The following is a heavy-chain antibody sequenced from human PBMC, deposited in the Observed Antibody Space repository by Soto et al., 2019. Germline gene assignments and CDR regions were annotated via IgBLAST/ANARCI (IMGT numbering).Heavy chain of an antibody. D-gene: IGHD2-2*01. CDR2: IVPIFGTA. J-gene: IGHJ6*02. CDR1: GGTFSSYA. V-gene: IGHV1-69*13. Sequence: SVKVSCKASGGTFSSYAISWVRQAPGQGLEWMGGIVPIFGTANYAQKFQGRVTITADESTSTAYMELSSLRSEDTAVYYCARDLRIVVVPAAPRGYYYYYGMDVWGQGTTVTVSS. CDR3: ARDLRIVVVPAAPRGYYYYYGMDV.